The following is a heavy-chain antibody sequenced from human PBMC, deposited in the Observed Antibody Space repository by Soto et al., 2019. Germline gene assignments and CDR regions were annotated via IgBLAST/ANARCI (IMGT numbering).Heavy chain of an antibody. CDR1: GFTFSSYA. CDR3: AKDIVVVPAAEGGWFDP. Sequence: EVQLLESGGGLVQPGGSLRLSCAASGFTFSSYAMSWVRQAPGKGLEWVSAISGSGGSTYYADSVKGRFTISRDNSKNPLDLQMNSLRAEDTAVYYCAKDIVVVPAAEGGWFDPWGQGTLVTVSS. D-gene: IGHD2-2*01. CDR2: ISGSGGST. J-gene: IGHJ5*02. V-gene: IGHV3-23*01.